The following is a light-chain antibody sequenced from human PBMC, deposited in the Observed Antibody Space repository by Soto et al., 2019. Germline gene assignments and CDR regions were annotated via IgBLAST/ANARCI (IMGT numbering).Light chain of an antibody. CDR1: SSNIGSNT. CDR3: AAWDDSLNGWV. J-gene: IGLJ3*02. V-gene: IGLV1-44*01. CDR2: RND. Sequence: QSVLTQPPSASGTPGQRVTISCSGSSSNIGSNTVNWYQQLPGTAPKLLIYRNDQRPSRVPDRFSGSKSGTSASLTISGLQSEDEADYYCAAWDDSLNGWVFGGGTKLTVL.